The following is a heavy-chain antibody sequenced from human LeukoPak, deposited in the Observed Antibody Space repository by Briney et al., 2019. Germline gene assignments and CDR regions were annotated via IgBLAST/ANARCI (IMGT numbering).Heavy chain of an antibody. CDR3: ARVVTGDYGDYGAIGY. D-gene: IGHD4-17*01. Sequence: GGSLRLSCVGTGFTFRTYGMTWVRQAPGKGLEWVAFIRYDGSNKYYADSVKGRFTISRDNSKNTLFLQMNSLRTEDTAVYYCARVVTGDYGDYGAIGYWGQGTLVTVSS. CDR2: IRYDGSNK. V-gene: IGHV3-30*02. J-gene: IGHJ4*02. CDR1: GFTFRTYG.